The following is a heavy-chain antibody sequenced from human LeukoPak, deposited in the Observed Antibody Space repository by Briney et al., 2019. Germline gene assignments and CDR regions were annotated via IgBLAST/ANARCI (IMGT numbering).Heavy chain of an antibody. CDR2: ISVSSRNVI. Sequence: GGSLRLSCAASGFTFSSYSMNWVRQAPGKGLERLSYISVSSRNVIDYADSVKGRLTISRDDAKNSLYLPMISLRADDTAVYFCARDFGPRLYAFDVWGQGTMITVSS. CDR1: GFTFSSYS. D-gene: IGHD3-3*01. CDR3: ARDFGPRLYAFDV. V-gene: IGHV3-48*04. J-gene: IGHJ3*01.